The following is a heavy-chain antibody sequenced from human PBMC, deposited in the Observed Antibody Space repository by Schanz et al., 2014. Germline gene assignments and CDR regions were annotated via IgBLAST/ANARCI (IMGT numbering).Heavy chain of an antibody. Sequence: DVQLLDSGGGLVQPGGSLRLSCASSGFSFTTYVMSWVRQAPGKGLEWVSAMSGSGGSTYYADSVKGRFTISRDNFKGALYLQMSSLRAEDSAVYYCAKSLESRPGRRRSRRYFDYWGQGTLVTVSS. V-gene: IGHV3-23*01. J-gene: IGHJ4*02. CDR1: GFSFTTYV. D-gene: IGHD6-6*01. CDR2: MSGSGGST. CDR3: AKSLESRPGRRRSRRYFDY.